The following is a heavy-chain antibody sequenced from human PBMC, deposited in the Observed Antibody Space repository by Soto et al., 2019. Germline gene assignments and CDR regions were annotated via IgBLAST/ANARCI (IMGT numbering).Heavy chain of an antibody. CDR3: ARPTTLGASDAFNI. CDR1: GGSISSATYY. J-gene: IGHJ3*02. V-gene: IGHV4-39*01. CDR2: ISYLGST. D-gene: IGHD3-16*01. Sequence: QLQLQESGPGLVEPSETLSLTCTVSGGSISSATYYWGWIRQPPEKGLEWIGSISYLGSTYYNPSLKSRVTISVDTSKNQFSLKLRSVTAADTAVYYCARPTTLGASDAFNIWGLGTVVTVFS.